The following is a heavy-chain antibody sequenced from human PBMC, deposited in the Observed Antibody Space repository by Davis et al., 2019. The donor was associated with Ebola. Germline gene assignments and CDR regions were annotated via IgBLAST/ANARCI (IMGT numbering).Heavy chain of an antibody. CDR2: ISGSGGFT. CDR1: GFTVSSNY. V-gene: IGHV3-23*01. D-gene: IGHD1-26*01. CDR3: AKDGSWDLQLLGDYYYGMDV. J-gene: IGHJ6*02. Sequence: GESLKISCATSGFTVSSNYMSWVRQAPGKGLEWVSGISGSGGFTYYADSVKGRFTISRDNSKNTVYLQMNSLRAEDTAVYYCAKDGSWDLQLLGDYYYGMDVWGQGTTVTVSS.